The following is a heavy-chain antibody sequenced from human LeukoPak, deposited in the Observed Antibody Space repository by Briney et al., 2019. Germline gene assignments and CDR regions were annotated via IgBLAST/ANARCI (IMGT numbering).Heavy chain of an antibody. CDR1: GFTVSSNY. J-gene: IGHJ5*02. CDR2: IYSGGST. CDR3: ARSQEGSSWYRGWFDP. Sequence: PGGSLRLSCAASGFTVSSNYMSWVRQAPGKGLEWVSVIYSGGSTYYADSVKGRFTISRDNSKNTLYLQMNSLRAEDTAVYYCARSQEGSSWYRGWFDPWGQGTLVTVSS. V-gene: IGHV3-66*01. D-gene: IGHD6-13*01.